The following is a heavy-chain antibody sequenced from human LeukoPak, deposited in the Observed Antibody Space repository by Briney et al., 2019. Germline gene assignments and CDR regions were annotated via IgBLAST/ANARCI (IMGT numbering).Heavy chain of an antibody. CDR2: IIPIFGTA. V-gene: IGHV1-69*13. D-gene: IGHD6-13*01. J-gene: IGHJ5*02. Sequence: GASVKVSCNASGGTFSSYAISWVRQAPGQGLEWMGGIIPIFGTANYAQKFQGRVTITADESTSTAYMELSSLRSEDTAVYYCARDERYSSSWWFDPWGQGTLVTVSS. CDR1: GGTFSSYA. CDR3: ARDERYSSSWWFDP.